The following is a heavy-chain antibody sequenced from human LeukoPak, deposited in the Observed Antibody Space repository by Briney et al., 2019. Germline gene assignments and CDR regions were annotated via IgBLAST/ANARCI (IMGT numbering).Heavy chain of an antibody. CDR1: GFTFSSYW. D-gene: IGHD5-18*01. Sequence: GGSLRLSCAASGFTFSSYWMSWVRQAPGKGLEWVANIKQGGSEKYYVDSVKGRFTISRDNAKNSLYLQMNSLIPEDTAVYYCARQYISGQWYFDYWGQGTLVTVSS. J-gene: IGHJ4*02. CDR2: IKQGGSEK. CDR3: ARQYISGQWYFDY. V-gene: IGHV3-7*01.